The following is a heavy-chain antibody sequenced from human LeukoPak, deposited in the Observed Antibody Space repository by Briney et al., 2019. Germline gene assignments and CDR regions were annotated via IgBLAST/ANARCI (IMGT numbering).Heavy chain of an antibody. Sequence: PGGSLRLSCAASGFTFSNYAMSWVRQAPGKGLEWVSSITSSGGSTYYADSVKGRFTISRDNSESTLYLQMNSLRAEDTAVYYCEKQVVVTALKSNYFDYWGQGTLVTVSS. CDR1: GFTFSNYA. D-gene: IGHD2-21*02. CDR3: EKQVVVTALKSNYFDY. CDR2: ITSSGGST. J-gene: IGHJ4*02. V-gene: IGHV3-23*01.